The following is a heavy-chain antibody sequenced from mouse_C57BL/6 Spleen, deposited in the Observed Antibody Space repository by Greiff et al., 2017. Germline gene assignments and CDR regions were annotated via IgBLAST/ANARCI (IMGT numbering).Heavy chain of an antibody. CDR1: GFTFSDYG. Sequence: EVQRVESGGGLVKPGASLKLSCAASGFTFSDYGMHWVRQAPEKGLEWVAYISSGSSTIYYADTVKGRFTIARDNAKNTLFLQMTSLRSEDTAMYYCARVSYYGIFFDYWGQGTTLTVSS. V-gene: IGHV5-17*01. D-gene: IGHD2-10*01. CDR2: ISSGSSTI. CDR3: ARVSYYGIFFDY. J-gene: IGHJ2*01.